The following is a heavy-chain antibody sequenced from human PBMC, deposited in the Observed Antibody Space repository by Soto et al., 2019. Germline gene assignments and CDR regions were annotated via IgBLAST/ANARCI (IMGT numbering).Heavy chain of an antibody. CDR2: ITWNSGSI. D-gene: IGHD5-12*01. Sequence: GGSLRLSCAASGFTFHDYAMHWVRQGQGKGLEWVSGITWNSGSIDYADSVKGRFTISRDNAKNSLYLQMNSLRPEDTALYYCARDRGGYDRLYYYHGMDVWGQGTTVTVSS. J-gene: IGHJ6*02. V-gene: IGHV3-9*01. CDR3: ARDRGGYDRLYYYHGMDV. CDR1: GFTFHDYA.